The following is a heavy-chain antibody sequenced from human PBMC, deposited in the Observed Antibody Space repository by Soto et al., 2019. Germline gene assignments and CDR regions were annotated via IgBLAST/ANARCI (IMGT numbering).Heavy chain of an antibody. CDR1: GFTXSSYA. J-gene: IGHJ4*02. CDR3: AKDLSYYDSSGYPPGNY. CDR2: ISGGGGST. Sequence: PGGSLRLSCAASGFTXSSYAMSWVRQAPGKGLEWVSGISGGGGSTYYADSVKGRFTISRDNSKNTLYLQMNSLRAEDTAVYYCAKDLSYYDSSGYPPGNYWGQGTLVTVSS. D-gene: IGHD3-22*01. V-gene: IGHV3-23*01.